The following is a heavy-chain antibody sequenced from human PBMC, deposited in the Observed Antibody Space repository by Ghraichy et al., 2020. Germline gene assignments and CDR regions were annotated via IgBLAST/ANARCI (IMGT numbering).Heavy chain of an antibody. CDR2: IKSRSDGGTT. Sequence: GGSLRLSCAGSGFTFNKAWMTWVRQGPGKGLEWVGRIKSRSDGGTTDYAAPVKGRFTITRDDSKNTVYMQMTSLKTEDTAVYYCARAVRKNYYLLYTVDVWGQGTTVTVSS. D-gene: IGHD1-26*01. CDR3: ARAVRKNYYLLYTVDV. V-gene: IGHV3-15*01. J-gene: IGHJ6*02. CDR1: GFTFNKAW.